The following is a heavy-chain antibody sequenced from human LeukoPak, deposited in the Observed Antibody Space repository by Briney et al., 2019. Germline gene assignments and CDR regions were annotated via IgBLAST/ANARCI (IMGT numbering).Heavy chain of an antibody. CDR3: AKDVTPIVVVTAPFDY. CDR2: IRYDGSNK. V-gene: IGHV3-30*02. D-gene: IGHD2-21*02. Sequence: GGSLRVSCAASGCTFSSYGMHWVRQAPGKGLEWVAFIRYDGSNKYYADSVKGRFTISRDNSKNTLYLQMNSLRAEDTAVYYCAKDVTPIVVVTAPFDYWGQGTLVTVSS. J-gene: IGHJ4*02. CDR1: GCTFSSYG.